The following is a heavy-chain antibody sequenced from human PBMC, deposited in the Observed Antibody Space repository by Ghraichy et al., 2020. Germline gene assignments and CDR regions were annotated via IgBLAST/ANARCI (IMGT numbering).Heavy chain of an antibody. J-gene: IGHJ3*02. D-gene: IGHD1-26*01. V-gene: IGHV4-59*08. CDR2: IYYSGST. CDR1: GGSISSYY. Sequence: SETLSLTCTVSGGSISSYYWSWIRQPPGKGLEWIGYIYYSGSTNYNPSLKSRVTISVDTSKNQFSLKLSSVTAADTAVYYCASFWDPWGAFDIWGQGTMVTVSS. CDR3: ASFWDPWGAFDI.